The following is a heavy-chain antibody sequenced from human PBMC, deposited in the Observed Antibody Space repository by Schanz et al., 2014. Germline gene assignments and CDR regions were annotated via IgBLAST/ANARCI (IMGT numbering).Heavy chain of an antibody. CDR1: GFTFSSYG. CDR2: VCYDGSKK. D-gene: IGHD3-3*01. V-gene: IGHV3-33*01. Sequence: LVESGGGVVQPGRSLRLSCAASGFTFSSYGMHWVRQVPGKGLEWVAVVCYDGSKKYYADSVKGRFTTSRDNAKNSLYLQMNSLTADDTAVYYCARDKGGYYPFDYWGQGTLVTVSS. CDR3: ARDKGGYYPFDY. J-gene: IGHJ4*02.